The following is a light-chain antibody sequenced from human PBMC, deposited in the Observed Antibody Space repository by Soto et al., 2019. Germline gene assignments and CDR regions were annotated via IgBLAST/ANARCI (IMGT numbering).Light chain of an antibody. CDR2: GAS. CDR3: QQYGSSYPWT. Sequence: EIVLTQSPGTLSLSPGERATLSCRASQSVSSNYLAWYQQKPGQAPRLLIYGASSRATGIPDGFSGSGSGTDFTLTIRRLEPEDFAVYYCQQYGSSYPWTFGQGTKVEIK. J-gene: IGKJ1*01. CDR1: QSVSSNY. V-gene: IGKV3-20*01.